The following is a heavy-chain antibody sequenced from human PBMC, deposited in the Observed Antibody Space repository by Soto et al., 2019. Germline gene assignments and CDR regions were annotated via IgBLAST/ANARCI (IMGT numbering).Heavy chain of an antibody. CDR3: ATPRRGNWNLDNNWFDP. J-gene: IGHJ5*02. Sequence: ASVKVSCKVSGYTLTELSMHWVRQAPGKGLEWMGGFDPEDGETIYAQKFQGRVTMTEDTSTDTAYMELSSLRSEDTAVYYCATPRRGNWNLDNNWFDPWGQGTLVTVSS. CDR2: FDPEDGET. CDR1: GYTLTELS. D-gene: IGHD1-20*01. V-gene: IGHV1-24*01.